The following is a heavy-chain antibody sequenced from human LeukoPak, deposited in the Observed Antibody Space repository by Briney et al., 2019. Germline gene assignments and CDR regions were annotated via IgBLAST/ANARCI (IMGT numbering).Heavy chain of an antibody. J-gene: IGHJ5*01. CDR3: ARHLTTIFGVVTAAFGS. CDR2: INHSGST. D-gene: IGHD3-3*01. Sequence: SETLSLTCAVYGGSFSGYYWSWIRQPPGKGLEWIGEINHSGSTNYNPSLKSRVTISVDTSKNQFSLKLSSVTAADTAVYYCARHLTTIFGVVTAAFGSWGQGILVTVSS. V-gene: IGHV4-34*01. CDR1: GGSFSGYY.